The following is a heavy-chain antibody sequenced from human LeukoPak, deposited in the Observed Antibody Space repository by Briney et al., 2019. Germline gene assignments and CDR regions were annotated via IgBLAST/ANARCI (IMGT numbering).Heavy chain of an antibody. D-gene: IGHD2-2*01. CDR2: ISSSGGST. Sequence: GGSLRLSCAASGLTFSSYAMSWVRQAPGKGLEWVPLISSSGGSTYFADSVKGRFTISRDNSKNTLFLQMNSLRAEDTAVYYCAKARGSSTSLFFDYWGQGTLVTVSS. CDR3: AKARGSSTSLFFDY. J-gene: IGHJ4*02. CDR1: GLTFSSYA. V-gene: IGHV3-23*01.